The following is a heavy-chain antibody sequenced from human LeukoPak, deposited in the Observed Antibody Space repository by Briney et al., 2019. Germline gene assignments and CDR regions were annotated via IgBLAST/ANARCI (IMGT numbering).Heavy chain of an antibody. D-gene: IGHD3-22*01. V-gene: IGHV3-7*03. Sequence: GGSLRLSCTTFEFPLRNYWMSWVRQAPGKGLEWVATINQYASEKYYLDSVKGRFTISRDNSKNTLYLQMNSLRAEDTAVYYCAKDNYYDSSGGNWGQGTLVTVSS. J-gene: IGHJ4*02. CDR1: EFPLRNYW. CDR3: AKDNYYDSSGGN. CDR2: INQYASEK.